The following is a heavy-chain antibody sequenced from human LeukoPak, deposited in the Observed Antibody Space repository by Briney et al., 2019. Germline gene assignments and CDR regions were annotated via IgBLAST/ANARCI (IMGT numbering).Heavy chain of an antibody. CDR3: ARGGYSSSWYHFDY. CDR1: GFTVSSNY. V-gene: IGHV3-53*01. CDR2: IYSGGTT. J-gene: IGHJ4*02. D-gene: IGHD6-13*01. Sequence: PGGSLRLSCAASGFTVSSNYMSWVRQAPGKGLEWVSVIYSGGTTNYADSVKGRFTISRDNSKNTLFLQMNSLRAEDTAVYYCARGGYSSSWYHFDYWGQGTPVTVSS.